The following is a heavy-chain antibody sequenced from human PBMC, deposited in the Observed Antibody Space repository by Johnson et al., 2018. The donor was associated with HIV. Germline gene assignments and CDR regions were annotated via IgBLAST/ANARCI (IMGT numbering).Heavy chain of an antibody. J-gene: IGHJ3*02. CDR2: IRSKTNTYAT. D-gene: IGHD6-13*01. CDR3: AKVLGYSSSWNRDAFDI. CDR1: GFTFSGSA. Sequence: VQLVESGGGLVQPGGSLKLACAASGFTFSGSALHWVRQASGTGLEWIGHIRSKTNTYATEYAASVKGRFTISRDDSQNTAYLQMNSLKTEDTAVYYCAKVLGYSSSWNRDAFDIWGQGTMVTVSS. V-gene: IGHV3-73*02.